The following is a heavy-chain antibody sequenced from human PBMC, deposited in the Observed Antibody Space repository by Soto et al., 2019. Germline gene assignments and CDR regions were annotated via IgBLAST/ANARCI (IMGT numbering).Heavy chain of an antibody. CDR3: ARAGGNSVYYGMDV. CDR1: GFTFSSYG. Sequence: GGSLRLSCAASGFTFSSYGMHWVRQAPGKGLEWVAVIWYDGSNKYYADSVKGRFTISRDNSKNTLYLQMNSLRAEDTAVYYCARAGGNSVYYGMDVWGQGTTVTVSS. D-gene: IGHD2-21*02. J-gene: IGHJ6*02. V-gene: IGHV3-33*01. CDR2: IWYDGSNK.